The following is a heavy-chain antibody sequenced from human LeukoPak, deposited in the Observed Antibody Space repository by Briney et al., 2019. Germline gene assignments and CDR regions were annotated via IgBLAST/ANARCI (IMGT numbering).Heavy chain of an antibody. V-gene: IGHV3-23*01. CDR1: RCRVGKYV. CDR3: AKDWRRGYSYGFDY. CDR2: ISGSGGST. Sequence: WGSVRVSCATCRCRVGKYVICWGSPYPWKELEWVSAISGSGGSTYYADSVKGRFTISRDNSKNTLYLQMNSLRAEDTAVYYCAKDWRRGYSYGFDYWGQGTLVTVSS. J-gene: IGHJ4*02. D-gene: IGHD5-18*01.